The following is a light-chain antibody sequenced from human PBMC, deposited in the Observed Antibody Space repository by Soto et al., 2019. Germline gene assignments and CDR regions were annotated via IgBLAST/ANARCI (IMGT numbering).Light chain of an antibody. V-gene: IGKV1-33*01. CDR1: QDIRKY. J-gene: IGKJ3*01. CDR3: QRCYNRPPFT. Sequence: DIPMTQSPSSLSASVGDRVTITCRASQDIRKYLSWYQQKPGKAPKLLIYDASNLETGVPSRFSGSGSVTDFTYSISSLQPQDIATYYCQRCYNRPPFTFGRGTKVDV. CDR2: DAS.